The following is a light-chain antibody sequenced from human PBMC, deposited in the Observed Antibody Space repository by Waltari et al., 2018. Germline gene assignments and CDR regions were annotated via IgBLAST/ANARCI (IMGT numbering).Light chain of an antibody. V-gene: IGKV3-20*01. CDR1: QSGSSNY. J-gene: IGKJ1*01. Sequence: EIVLTQSPGTLSLSPGERDTLSCRASQSGSSNYLAWYQQKPGQAPRLLIYGASSRATGIPDRFIGSGSETDFTLTITRLEPEDFAMYYCQQYGSSLGTFGQGTKVEIK. CDR3: QQYGSSLGT. CDR2: GAS.